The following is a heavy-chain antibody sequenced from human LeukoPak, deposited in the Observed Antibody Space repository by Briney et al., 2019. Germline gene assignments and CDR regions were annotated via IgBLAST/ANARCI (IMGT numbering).Heavy chain of an antibody. D-gene: IGHD3-22*01. CDR3: ARALADSRGYYLGFDY. Sequence: GGSLRLSCAASGSTFSDYYMGWIRQAPGKGLEWISYITNNGGAMFYADSLKGRLTIFRDNAKKSLYLQMNSLRPDDTALYYCARALADSRGYYLGFDYWGQGTPVTVSS. CDR1: GSTFSDYY. V-gene: IGHV3-11*04. J-gene: IGHJ4*02. CDR2: ITNNGGAM.